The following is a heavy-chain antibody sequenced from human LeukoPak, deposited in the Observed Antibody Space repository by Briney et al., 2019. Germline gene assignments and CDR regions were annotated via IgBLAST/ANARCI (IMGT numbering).Heavy chain of an antibody. CDR1: GYTFTNYW. Sequence: GESLKISCKGSGYTFTNYWIGWVRQMPGKGRGFMGIIYPGASDTRYSPSFQGQVTISVDKSIHTAYLQWSSLKASDSAMYYCARAGYSNRWDGVDYWGQGTLVTVSS. CDR2: IYPGASDT. V-gene: IGHV5-51*01. J-gene: IGHJ4*02. CDR3: ARAGYSNRWDGVDY. D-gene: IGHD2/OR15-2a*01.